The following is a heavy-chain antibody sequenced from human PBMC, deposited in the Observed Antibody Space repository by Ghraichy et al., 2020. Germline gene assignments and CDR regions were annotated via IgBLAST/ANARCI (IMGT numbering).Heavy chain of an antibody. D-gene: IGHD3-10*01. Sequence: SETLSLTCTVSGGSISSSSYYWGWIRQPPGKGLEWIGSIYYSGSTYYNPSLKSRVTISVDTSKNQFSLKLSSVTAADTAVYYCARHYYGSSYYYYMDVWGKVTTVTVSS. J-gene: IGHJ6*03. CDR1: GGSISSSSYY. CDR3: ARHYYGSSYYYYMDV. V-gene: IGHV4-39*01. CDR2: IYYSGST.